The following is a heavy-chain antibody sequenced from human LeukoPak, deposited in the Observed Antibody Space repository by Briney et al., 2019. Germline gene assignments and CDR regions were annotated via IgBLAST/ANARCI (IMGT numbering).Heavy chain of an antibody. J-gene: IGHJ4*02. Sequence: LGESLQISCKGSGYNFTTDWIGWVRQMSGKGLEWMGIIYPGDSDTRYSPSFQGQVTISADKSISTAYLQWSSLKASDSAMYYCARSASGWGFDDWGQGTLVTVSS. CDR1: GYNFTTDW. CDR2: IYPGDSDT. CDR3: ARSASGWGFDD. D-gene: IGHD6-19*01. V-gene: IGHV5-51*01.